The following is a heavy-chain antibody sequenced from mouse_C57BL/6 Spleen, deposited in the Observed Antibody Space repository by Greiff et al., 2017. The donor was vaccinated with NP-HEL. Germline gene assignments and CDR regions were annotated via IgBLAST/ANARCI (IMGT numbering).Heavy chain of an antibody. D-gene: IGHD2-3*01. CDR2: ISDGGSYT. CDR3: SRDSDGGYYSSYFDY. CDR1: GFTFSSYA. Sequence: EVKLVESGGGLVKPGGSLKLSCAASGFTFSSYAMSWVRQTPEKRLEWVATISDGGSYTYYPDNVKGRFTISRDNAKNNLYLQMSHLKSEDTAMYYCSRDSDGGYYSSYFDYWGKGTTLTVSS. J-gene: IGHJ2*01. V-gene: IGHV5-4*01.